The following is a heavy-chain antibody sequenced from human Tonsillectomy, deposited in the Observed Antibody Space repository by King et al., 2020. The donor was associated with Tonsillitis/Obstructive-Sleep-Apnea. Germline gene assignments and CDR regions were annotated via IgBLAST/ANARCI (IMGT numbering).Heavy chain of an antibody. CDR1: GGTFSSYA. Sequence: QLVQSGAEVKKPGSSVKVSCKASGGTFSSYAISWVRQAPGQGLEWMGGIIPILGIANYAQKFQGRVTITADKSTSTAYMELSSLRSEDTAVYYCARDKPQNYDFWSGYQGYFDYWGQGTLVTVSS. V-gene: IGHV1-69*10. J-gene: IGHJ4*02. CDR3: ARDKPQNYDFWSGYQGYFDY. D-gene: IGHD3-3*01. CDR2: IIPILGIA.